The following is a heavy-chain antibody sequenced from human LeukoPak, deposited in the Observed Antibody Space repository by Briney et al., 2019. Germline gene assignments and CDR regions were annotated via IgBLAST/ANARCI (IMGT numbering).Heavy chain of an antibody. CDR2: IYPGDSDT. CDR3: ARLRRGGFGELLVGYFDY. V-gene: IGHV5-51*01. Sequence: GESLKISSKGSGYSFTSYWIGWVRQMPGKGLEWMGIIYPGDSDTRYSPSFQGQVTISADKSISTAYLQWSSLKASDTAMYYCARLRRGGFGELLVGYFDYWGQGTLVTVSS. J-gene: IGHJ4*02. CDR1: GYSFTSYW. D-gene: IGHD3-10*01.